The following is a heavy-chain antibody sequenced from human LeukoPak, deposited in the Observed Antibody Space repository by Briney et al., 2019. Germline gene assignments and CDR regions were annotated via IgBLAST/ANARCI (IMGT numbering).Heavy chain of an antibody. D-gene: IGHD3-22*01. J-gene: IGHJ4*02. CDR1: GFAFSSYW. CDR2: INSDGSST. V-gene: IGHV3-74*01. Sequence: GGSLRLSCAASGFAFSSYWMHWVRQAPGKGLVWVSRINSDGSSTIYADSVKGRFTISRDNAKNTLYLQMISLRAEDTAVYYCARAGGYYYDSSGYKSPPDYWGQGTLVTVSS. CDR3: ARAGGYYYDSSGYKSPPDY.